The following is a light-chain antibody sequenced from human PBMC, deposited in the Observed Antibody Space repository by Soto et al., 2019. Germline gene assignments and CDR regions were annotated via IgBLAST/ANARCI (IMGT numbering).Light chain of an antibody. CDR3: QQRSNWPIT. V-gene: IGKV3-11*01. J-gene: IGKJ5*01. CDR2: DAA. CDR1: QSVRTY. Sequence: EIVLTQSPATLSLSPGERATLSCRASQSVRTYVAWYQQKPGQAPRLLIYDAANRATGIPARFSGSGSGTDFTLTISSLQPEDFALYYCQQRSNWPITFGQGTRLEIK.